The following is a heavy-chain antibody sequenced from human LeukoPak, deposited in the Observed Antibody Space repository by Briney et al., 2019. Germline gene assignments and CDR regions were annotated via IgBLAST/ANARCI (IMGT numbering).Heavy chain of an antibody. CDR1: GFTFSDYY. CDR3: ARDSPIQLWLRAYYYYGMDV. CDR2: ISSSGSTI. J-gene: IGHJ6*02. D-gene: IGHD5-18*01. Sequence: GGSLRLSCAASGFTFSDYYMSWIRQAPGKGLEWVSYISSSGSTIYYADSVKGRFTISRDNAKNSLYLQMNSLRAEDTAVYYCARDSPIQLWLRAYYYYGMDVWGQGTTVTVSS. V-gene: IGHV3-11*01.